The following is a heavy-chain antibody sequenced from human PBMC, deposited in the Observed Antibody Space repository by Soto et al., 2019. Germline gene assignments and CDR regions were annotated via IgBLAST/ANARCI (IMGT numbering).Heavy chain of an antibody. CDR2: IFSNDEK. Sequence: QVTLKESGPVLVKPTETLTLTCTVSGFSLSNARMGVSWIRQPPGKALEWLAHIFSNDEKSYSTSLKSRLTISKDTSKSQGVLTMTNMDPVDTATYYCARMDSEYYDFWSRYWPRDAFDIWGQGTMVTVSS. CDR1: GFSLSNARMG. V-gene: IGHV2-26*01. D-gene: IGHD3-3*01. CDR3: ARMDSEYYDFWSRYWPRDAFDI. J-gene: IGHJ3*02.